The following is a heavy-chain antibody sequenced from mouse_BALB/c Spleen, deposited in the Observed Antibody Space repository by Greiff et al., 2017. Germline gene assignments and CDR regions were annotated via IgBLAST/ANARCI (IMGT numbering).Heavy chain of an antibody. D-gene: IGHD1-1*01. CDR1: GFTFSSFG. CDR2: ISSGSSTI. Sequence: DVMLVESGGGLVQPGGSRKLSCAASGFTFSSFGMHWVRQAPEKGLEWVAYISSGSSTIYYADTVKGRFTISRDNPKNTLFLQMTSLRSEDTAMYYCARGGYYGGFDYWGQGTTLTVSS. J-gene: IGHJ2*01. CDR3: ARGGYYGGFDY. V-gene: IGHV5-17*02.